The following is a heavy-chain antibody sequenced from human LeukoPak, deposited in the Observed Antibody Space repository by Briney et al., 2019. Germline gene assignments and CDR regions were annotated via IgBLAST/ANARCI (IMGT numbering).Heavy chain of an antibody. CDR3: ARRGWLVNFDY. D-gene: IGHD6-19*01. CDR1: GFTFSNYA. J-gene: IGHJ4*02. CDR2: ITGGGDNT. Sequence: GRSLRLSCAASGFTFSNYAMSSVRHAPRKWPEWGLFITGGGDNTHYADSVKGRFTISRDNSKNTLYLQMNTLRDEDTAIYHCARRGWLVNFDYWGQGTLVTVSS. V-gene: IGHV3-23*01.